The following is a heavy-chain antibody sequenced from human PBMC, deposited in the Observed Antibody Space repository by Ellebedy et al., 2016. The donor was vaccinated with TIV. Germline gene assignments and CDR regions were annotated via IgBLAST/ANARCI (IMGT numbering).Heavy chain of an antibody. J-gene: IGHJ6*02. CDR3: ARDRKYYGSWSYYYSYYGIDV. D-gene: IGHD3-10*01. V-gene: IGHV1-2*02. CDR2: INPSSGGT. CDR1: GYTFTGYY. Sequence: AASVKVSCKASGYTFTGYYIHWVRQAPGQGLEWMGWINPSSGGTNYAYNFQGRVTLTRDRSISTAFMELRRLRSDDTAVYYCARDRKYYGSWSYYYSYYGIDVWGQGTTVTVSS.